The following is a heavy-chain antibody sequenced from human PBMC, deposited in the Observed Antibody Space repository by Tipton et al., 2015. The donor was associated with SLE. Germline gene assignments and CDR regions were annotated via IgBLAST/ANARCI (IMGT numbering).Heavy chain of an antibody. CDR2: INRDGSST. D-gene: IGHD2-21*01. CDR3: ARDKSQSCGGDCYFPDQH. CDR1: GFTFSSYW. J-gene: IGHJ1*01. Sequence: SLRLSCAASGFTFSSYWMHWVRQAQGKGLVWVSRINRDGSSTSYADSVKGRFTISKDNSKNTLYLQMNSLRAGDTAMYYCARDKSQSCGGDCYFPDQHWGQGTLVTVSS. V-gene: IGHV3-74*01.